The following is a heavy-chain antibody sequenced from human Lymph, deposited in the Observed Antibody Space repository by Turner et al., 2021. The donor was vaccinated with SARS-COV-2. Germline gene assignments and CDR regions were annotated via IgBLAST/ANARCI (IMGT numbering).Heavy chain of an antibody. CDR2: IYSGGSI. CDR3: ARDFREGAFDI. Sequence: EVQLVESGGGLVQPGGSLRLSCAASGLTVSSNYMSWVRQAPGKGLEWVSVIYSGGSIFYADSVKGRFTISRDNSKNTLYLQMNSLRAEDTAVYYCARDFREGAFDIWGQGTMVTISS. D-gene: IGHD3-10*01. J-gene: IGHJ3*02. V-gene: IGHV3-66*01. CDR1: GLTVSSNY.